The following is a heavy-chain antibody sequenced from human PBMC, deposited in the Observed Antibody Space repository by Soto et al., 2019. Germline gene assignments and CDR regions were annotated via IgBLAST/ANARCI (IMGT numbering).Heavy chain of an antibody. CDR3: AREKIREYLQ. V-gene: IGHV3-74*01. J-gene: IGHJ1*01. CDR2: IKRVGSTT. Sequence: GSLRLSSSVSGFTFSPYWMHLVRPAPGKWLVCVSRIKRVGSTTSSAESVKGRFTISRDNAKNTLYLKMDSLRAEDTAVYFCAREKIREYLQ. CDR1: GFTFSPYW.